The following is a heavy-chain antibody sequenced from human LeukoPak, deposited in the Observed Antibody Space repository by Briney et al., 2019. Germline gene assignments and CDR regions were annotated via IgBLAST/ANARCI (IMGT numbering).Heavy chain of an antibody. D-gene: IGHD6-19*01. Sequence: PGGSLRFSCAASGFTFSSYAMHWVRQAPGKGLEYVSAISSNGGSTYYANSVKGRFTISRDNSKNTLYLQMGSLRAEDMAVYYCARGQLPGIAVAGTEGYYYYGMDVWGQGTTVTVSS. CDR1: GFTFSSYA. J-gene: IGHJ6*02. CDR2: ISSNGGST. V-gene: IGHV3-64*01. CDR3: ARGQLPGIAVAGTEGYYYYGMDV.